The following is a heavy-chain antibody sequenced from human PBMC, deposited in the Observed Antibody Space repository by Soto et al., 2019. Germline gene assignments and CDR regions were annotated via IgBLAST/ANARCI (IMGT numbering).Heavy chain of an antibody. CDR2: SAPEEGEP. D-gene: IGHD1-26*01. CDR1: ENTLAELT. Sequence: ASVKVSCKVPENTLAELTIDWLRQAPGKGLDWMGRSAPEEGEPIYPQKFQGRVSMTEDPSTDTAYMELTSLRFEDTAVYFCSGDRKIVGTIGAFDFWGQGTLVTVSS. CDR3: SGDRKIVGTIGAFDF. V-gene: IGHV1-24*01. J-gene: IGHJ4*02.